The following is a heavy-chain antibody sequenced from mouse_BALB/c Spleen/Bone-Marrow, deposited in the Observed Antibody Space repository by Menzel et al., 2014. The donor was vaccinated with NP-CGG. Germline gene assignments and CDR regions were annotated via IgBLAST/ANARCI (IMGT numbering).Heavy chain of an antibody. D-gene: IGHD2-2*01. V-gene: IGHV1-14*01. CDR1: GYTFTSYV. J-gene: IGHJ1*01. CDR2: INPYNDGT. CDR3: ARSLYGFDWYFDV. Sequence: EVQLQQSGPELVKPGASVKMSCKASGYTFTSYVMHWVKQKPGQGLEWIGNINPYNDGTKYNEKFKGKPTLTSDKFSSTAYMELGSLTSEDSAVYYCARSLYGFDWYFDVRGAGTTVTVSS.